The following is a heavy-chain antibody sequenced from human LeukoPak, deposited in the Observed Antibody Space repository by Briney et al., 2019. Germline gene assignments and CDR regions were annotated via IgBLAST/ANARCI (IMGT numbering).Heavy chain of an antibody. CDR3: ATCYDSSGLDAFDI. CDR1: GFTFSSYA. V-gene: IGHV3-30-3*01. D-gene: IGHD3-22*01. CDR2: ISYDGINK. J-gene: IGHJ3*02. Sequence: GRSLRLPCAASGFTFSSYAMHWVRQAPGKGLEWVAVISYDGINKYYADSVKGRFTISRDNSKNTLYLQMNSLRAEDTAVYYCATCYDSSGLDAFDIWGQGTMVIVSS.